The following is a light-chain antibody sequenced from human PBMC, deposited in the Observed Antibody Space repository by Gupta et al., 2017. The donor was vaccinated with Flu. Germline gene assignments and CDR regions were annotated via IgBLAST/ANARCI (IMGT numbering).Light chain of an antibody. CDR1: SSDFGGFNF. Sequence: TSSDFGGFNFVSWYQHYPGKAPKVIIYEVSNRPSGVSNRFSGSMSGNTASLTISGLQAEDEADYYCSSYTSNNTLIFGGGTKLTVL. CDR3: SSYTSNNTLI. CDR2: EVS. V-gene: IGLV2-14*01. J-gene: IGLJ2*01.